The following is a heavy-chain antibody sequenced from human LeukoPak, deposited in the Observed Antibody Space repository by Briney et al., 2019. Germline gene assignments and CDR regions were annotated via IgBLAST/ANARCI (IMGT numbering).Heavy chain of an antibody. V-gene: IGHV1-24*01. CDR2: FDPEDGET. CDR1: GYTLTASS. J-gene: IGHJ4*02. Sequence: AASVKVSCKVSGYTLTASSMHWVRQAPGKGLERMGGFDPEDGETIYAQKFQGRVTMTEDTSTDTAYMELSSLRSEDTAVYYCATSHRDIVVVPAALDYWGQGTLVTVSS. D-gene: IGHD2-2*01. CDR3: ATSHRDIVVVPAALDY.